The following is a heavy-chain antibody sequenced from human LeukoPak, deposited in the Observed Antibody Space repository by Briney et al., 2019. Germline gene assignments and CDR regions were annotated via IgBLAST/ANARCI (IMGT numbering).Heavy chain of an antibody. J-gene: IGHJ5*02. CDR3: AKGRDKYQLLSKNWFDP. CDR2: INSGATSE. CDR1: GFIFSNFE. Sequence: GGSLRLSCTASGFIFSNFEMNWVRQAPGKGLQWLAYINSGATSEYYADSVKGRFTISRDNAKNSLYLQMNSLRAEDTALYYCAKGRDKYQLLSKNWFDPWGQGTLVTVSS. V-gene: IGHV3-48*03. D-gene: IGHD2-2*01.